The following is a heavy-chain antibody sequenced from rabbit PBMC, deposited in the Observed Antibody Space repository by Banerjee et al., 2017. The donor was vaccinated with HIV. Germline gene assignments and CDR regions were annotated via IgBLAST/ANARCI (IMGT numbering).Heavy chain of an antibody. CDR3: ARGSYDDYGDYDYYGMDL. CDR1: GFTISSSYY. J-gene: IGHJ6*01. D-gene: IGHD2-1*01. CDR2: IYAANSGNT. Sequence: QSLEESGGDLVQPEGSLALTCKASGFTISSSYYMCWVRQAPGKGLEWIGCIYAANSGNTYYASWAKGRFTISKTSSTTVTLQMTSLTAADTATYFCARGSYDDYGDYDYYGMDLWGQGTLVTVS. V-gene: IGHV1S40*01.